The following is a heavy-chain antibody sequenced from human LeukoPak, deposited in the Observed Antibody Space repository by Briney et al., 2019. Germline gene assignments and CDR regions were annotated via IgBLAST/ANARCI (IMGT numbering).Heavy chain of an antibody. V-gene: IGHV4-39*01. CDR3: ARHEWLQYFDI. Sequence: PSETLSLTCTVSGGSISSGSYYWGWIRQPPGKGLEWIGSIYYSGSTYYNPSLKSRVTISVDTSKNQFSLKLSSVTAADTAVYYCARHEWLQYFDIWGQGTMVTVSS. J-gene: IGHJ3*02. D-gene: IGHD5-24*01. CDR1: GGSISSGSYY. CDR2: IYYSGST.